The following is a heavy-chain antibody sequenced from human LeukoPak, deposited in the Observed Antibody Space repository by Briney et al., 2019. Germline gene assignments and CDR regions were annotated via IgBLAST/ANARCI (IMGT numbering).Heavy chain of an antibody. CDR2: IYHSGST. CDR3: ARGPDDAFDI. J-gene: IGHJ3*02. V-gene: IGHV4-38-2*02. CDR1: GYSISSGYY. Sequence: SETLSLTCTVSGYSISSGYYWGWIRQPPGKGLEWIGSIYHSGSTYYNPSLKSRVTISVDTSKNQFSLKLSSVTAADTAVYYCARGPDDAFDIWGQGTMVTVSS.